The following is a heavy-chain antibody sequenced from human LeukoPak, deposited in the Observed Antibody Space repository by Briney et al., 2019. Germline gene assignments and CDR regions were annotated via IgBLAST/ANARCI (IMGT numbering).Heavy chain of an antibody. Sequence: GASVKVSCKASGGTFSSYAISWVRQAPGQGLEWMGGIIPIFGTANYAQKFQGRVTITADESTSTAYMELSSLRSEDTAVYYCARPAIVGASFPPDYWGQGTLVNVSS. V-gene: IGHV1-69*13. D-gene: IGHD1-26*01. J-gene: IGHJ4*02. CDR1: GGTFSSYA. CDR2: IIPIFGTA. CDR3: ARPAIVGASFPPDY.